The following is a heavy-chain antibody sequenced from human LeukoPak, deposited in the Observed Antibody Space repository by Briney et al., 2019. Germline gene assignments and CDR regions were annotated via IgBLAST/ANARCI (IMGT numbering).Heavy chain of an antibody. CDR3: AKDTHYGDYAY. V-gene: IGHV3-23*01. J-gene: IGHJ4*02. D-gene: IGHD4-17*01. CDR2: ISESGDTT. Sequence: GGSLRLSCAGSGFTLSNHAMNWVRQAPGKGLEWVSSISESGDTTDYADSVKGRFTMSGDNSKNTLYLQMNSLRDEDTAVYYCAKDTHYGDYAYWGQGTLVTVSS. CDR1: GFTLSNHA.